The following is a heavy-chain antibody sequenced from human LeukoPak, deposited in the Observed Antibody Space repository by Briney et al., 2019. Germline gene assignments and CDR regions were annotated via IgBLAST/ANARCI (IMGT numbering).Heavy chain of an antibody. J-gene: IGHJ4*02. CDR2: INHSGST. V-gene: IGHV4-34*01. CDR1: GGSFSGYY. Sequence: SETLSLTCAVYGGSFSGYYWNWIRQPPGKGLEWIGEINHSGSTNYNPSLKSRVTISVNTSKNQFSLRLSSVTAADTAVYYCARGFIAAAVDYWGQGTLVTVSS. D-gene: IGHD6-13*01. CDR3: ARGFIAAAVDY.